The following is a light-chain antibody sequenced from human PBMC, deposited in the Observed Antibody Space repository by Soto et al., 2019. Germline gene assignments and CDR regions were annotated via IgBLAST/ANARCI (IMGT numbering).Light chain of an antibody. CDR2: EVS. CDR1: QSINKW. CDR3: QHYSGDRAT. V-gene: IGKV1-5*03. Sequence: IQMTQSPSTLSASVGDRVTISCRASQSINKWLAWYQHKPGKAPNLLIYEVSTLHTGVPSRFSGSGSGTEFTLTINSLRPDDFATYYCQHYSGDRATFGQGTKVDIK. J-gene: IGKJ1*01.